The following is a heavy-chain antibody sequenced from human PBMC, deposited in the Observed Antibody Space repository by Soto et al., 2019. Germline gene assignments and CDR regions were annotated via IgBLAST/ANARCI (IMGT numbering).Heavy chain of an antibody. CDR1: GGSISTVDYW. Sequence: QVQLQESGPGLVKPSQTLSLTCTVSGGSISTVDYWWSWIRQSPDMGLEWIGHIYDGGRTYKNPSLESRVIMSLHTSNSQLSLPLSSVIAADTAVYYCARGPSGDKVDSWGQGTLVTVSS. J-gene: IGHJ4*02. CDR3: ARGPSGDKVDS. D-gene: IGHD3-10*01. V-gene: IGHV4-30-4*01. CDR2: IYDGGRT.